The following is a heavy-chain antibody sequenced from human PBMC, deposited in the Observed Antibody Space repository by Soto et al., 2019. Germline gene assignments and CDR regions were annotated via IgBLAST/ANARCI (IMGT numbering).Heavy chain of an antibody. Sequence: GGSLRLSCAASGFNFEDYGMSWVRQLPGKGLQWVAGINWNGRTRDYVDSVRGRFTISRDTSRNTVYLHMDSLRVEDTAVYYCAGAEVEMPTPWDQGSLVTVSS. CDR3: AGAEVEMPTP. J-gene: IGHJ4*02. CDR2: INWNGRTR. D-gene: IGHD2-15*01. V-gene: IGHV3-20*04. CDR1: GFNFEDYG.